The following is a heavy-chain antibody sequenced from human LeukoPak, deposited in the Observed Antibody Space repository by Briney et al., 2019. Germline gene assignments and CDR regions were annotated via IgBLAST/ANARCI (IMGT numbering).Heavy chain of an antibody. V-gene: IGHV4-59*08. J-gene: IGHJ1*01. Sequence: SETLSLTCTDSGGSISSYYWSWIGQPPGKGLEGIGYIHSSGSTNYNPSLKSRVTISLDTSKNQFSLNLISVTAADTAVYYCARGRAWELPDYFQHWGQGTLVTVSS. CDR2: IHSSGST. CDR3: ARGRAWELPDYFQH. CDR1: GGSISSYY. D-gene: IGHD1-26*01.